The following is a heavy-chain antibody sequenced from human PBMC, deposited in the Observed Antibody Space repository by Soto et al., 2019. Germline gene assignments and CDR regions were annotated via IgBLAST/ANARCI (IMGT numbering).Heavy chain of an antibody. CDR1: GGTFSSYA. CDR2: IIPIFGTA. J-gene: IGHJ5*02. CDR3: AESINPWGQGTLVTVSTGKGHPSLKSRVTRSVDTSKNQFSLKLSYVTAAGSAVYYCASPWDFDRP. D-gene: IGHD3-10*01. V-gene: IGHV1-69*13. Sequence: SVKVSCKASGGTFSSYAISWVRQAPGQGLEWMGGIIPIFGTANYAQKFQGRVTITADESTSTAYMELSSLRSEDTAVYYCAESINPWGQGTLVTVSTGKGHPSLKSRVTRSVDTSKNQFSLKLSYVTAAGSAVYYCASPWDFDRPWGQGTLVTVSS.